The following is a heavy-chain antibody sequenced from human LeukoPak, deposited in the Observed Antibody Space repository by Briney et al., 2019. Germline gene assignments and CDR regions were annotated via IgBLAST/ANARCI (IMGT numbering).Heavy chain of an antibody. CDR2: ITSGSSYI. CDR1: GFTFSDYS. Sequence: PGGSLRLSCAASGFTFSDYSMNWVRQAPGKGLEWVSSITSGSSYIYYADSVKGRFTISRDNAKTSLYLQMNSLRAEDTAVYYCARDQGGYNAFDIWGQGTMVTVSS. D-gene: IGHD5-12*01. J-gene: IGHJ3*02. CDR3: ARDQGGYNAFDI. V-gene: IGHV3-21*01.